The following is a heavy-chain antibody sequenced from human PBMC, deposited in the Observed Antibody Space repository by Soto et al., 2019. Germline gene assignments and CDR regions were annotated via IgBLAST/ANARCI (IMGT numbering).Heavy chain of an antibody. V-gene: IGHV4-39*01. Sequence: PSETLSLTCTVSGGSISSSSYYWGWIRQPPGKGLEWIGSIYYSGSTYYNPSLKSRVTISVDTSKNQFSLKLSSVTAADTAVYYCARPPGSGGPQYWGQGTLVTVSS. D-gene: IGHD6-25*01. CDR2: IYYSGST. CDR1: GGSISSSSYY. J-gene: IGHJ4*02. CDR3: ARPPGSGGPQY.